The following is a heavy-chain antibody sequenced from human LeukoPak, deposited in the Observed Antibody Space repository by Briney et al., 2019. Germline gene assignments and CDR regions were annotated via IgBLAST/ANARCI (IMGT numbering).Heavy chain of an antibody. D-gene: IGHD6-13*01. Sequence: KSGGSLRLSCAASGFTFSSYSMNWVRQAPGKGLEWVSSISSSSSYIYYADSVKGRFTISRDNAKNSLYLQMNSLRAEDTAVYYCASWGASSSWLKPHDYWGQGTLVTVSS. CDR3: ASWGASSSWLKPHDY. J-gene: IGHJ4*02. CDR2: ISSSSSYI. V-gene: IGHV3-21*01. CDR1: GFTFSSYS.